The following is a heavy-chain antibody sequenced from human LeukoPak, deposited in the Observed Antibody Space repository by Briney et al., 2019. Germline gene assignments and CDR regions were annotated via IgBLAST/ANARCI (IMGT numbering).Heavy chain of an antibody. J-gene: IGHJ4*02. CDR1: GYTFTGYY. V-gene: IGHV1-2*02. CDR2: INPNSGGT. D-gene: IGHD2-2*02. CDR3: ARDRGYCRSTSCYTPFDY. Sequence: GASVKVSCQASGYTFTGYYMHGVRQAPGQGLEWMGWINPNSGGTNYAQKFQGRVTMTRHTSISTAYMELSRLRSDDTAVYYSARDRGYCRSTSCYTPFDYWGQGTLVTVSS.